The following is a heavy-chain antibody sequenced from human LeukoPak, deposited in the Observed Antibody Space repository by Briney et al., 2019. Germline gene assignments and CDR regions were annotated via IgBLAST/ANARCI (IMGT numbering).Heavy chain of an antibody. CDR3: ARPLRFLEWLPPSWFDP. CDR2: IYYSGST. D-gene: IGHD3-3*01. V-gene: IGHV4-39*01. Sequence: PSETLSLTCTVSGGSISSSSYYWGWIRQPPGKGLEWIGSIYYSGSTYYNPSLKSRVTLSVDTSKSEFSLKLSSVSAADTAVYYCARPLRFLEWLPPSWFDPWGQGTLVTVSS. J-gene: IGHJ5*02. CDR1: GGSISSSSYY.